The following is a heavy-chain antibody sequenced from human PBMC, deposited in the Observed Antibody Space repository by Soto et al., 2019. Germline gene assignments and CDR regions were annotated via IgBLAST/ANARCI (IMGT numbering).Heavy chain of an antibody. CDR1: GFTFNSFE. D-gene: IGHD1-26*01. J-gene: IGHJ5*02. CDR2: ISGSGSKI. V-gene: IGHV3-48*03. CDR3: ARDGIRSGEFDT. Sequence: EVQLVESGGGLVQPGGSLRLSCAASGFTFNSFEMNWVRQSPGKGLEWVSYISGSGSKIYYADSVKGRFTISRDNAKNSLFLQMNSLRAEDTAVYYCARDGIRSGEFDTWGQGTLVTVSS.